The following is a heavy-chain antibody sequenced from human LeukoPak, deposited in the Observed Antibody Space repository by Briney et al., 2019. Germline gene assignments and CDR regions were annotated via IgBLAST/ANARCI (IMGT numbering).Heavy chain of an antibody. D-gene: IGHD3-10*01. CDR3: ARYVVYGSGKYYFDY. V-gene: IGHV4-39*01. J-gene: IGHJ4*02. CDR2: INYSGST. Sequence: SETLSLTCTVSGGSISTYFWSWIRQPPGKGLEWIASINYSGSTYYNPSLKSRVTISVDTSENQFSLKLSSVTAADTAVYYCARYVVYGSGKYYFDYWGQGTLVTVSS. CDR1: GGSISTYF.